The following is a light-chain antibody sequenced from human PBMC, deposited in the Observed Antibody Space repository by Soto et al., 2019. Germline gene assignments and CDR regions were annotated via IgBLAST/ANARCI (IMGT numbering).Light chain of an antibody. Sequence: QSALTQPASVSGSPGQSITISCTGTSSDVGGYKYVSWYQQHPGKAPKLLIYGVSNRPSGVSNRFSGSKSDNTTSLTISGLQAEDEADYYCSSYTSSTSWVFGGGTKVTVL. CDR3: SSYTSSTSWV. CDR1: SSDVGGYKY. V-gene: IGLV2-14*03. J-gene: IGLJ3*02. CDR2: GVS.